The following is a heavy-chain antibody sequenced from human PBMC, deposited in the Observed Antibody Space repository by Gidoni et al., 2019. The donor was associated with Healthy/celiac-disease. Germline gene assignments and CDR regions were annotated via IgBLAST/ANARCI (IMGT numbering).Heavy chain of an antibody. Sequence: QLQLQESGPGLVQPSETLSLTCTVSGGSLSSSSYYWGWIRQPPGKGLEWIGSIYYSGSTYYNPSLKSRVTISVDTSKNQFSLKLSSVTAADTAVYYCARHSRSSSFGWFDPWGQGTLVTVSS. D-gene: IGHD6-13*01. CDR2: IYYSGST. CDR3: ARHSRSSSFGWFDP. CDR1: GGSLSSSSYY. J-gene: IGHJ5*02. V-gene: IGHV4-39*01.